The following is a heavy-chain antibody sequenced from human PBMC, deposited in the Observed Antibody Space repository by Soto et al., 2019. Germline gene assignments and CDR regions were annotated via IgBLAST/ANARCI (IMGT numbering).Heavy chain of an antibody. CDR1: GFTFNSYK. V-gene: IGHV3-48*03. CDR2: ISTSGGTK. Sequence: GSLRLSCAASGFTFNSYKMNWVRQAPGKGLEWVSDISTSGGTKYYADSVKGRFTISRDNAKNSLFLQMNSLRAEDTAIYYCARDSVFLLFGESQFPLHFGSWGQGTLVTVSS. D-gene: IGHD3-10*01. J-gene: IGHJ4*02. CDR3: ARDSVFLLFGESQFPLHFGS.